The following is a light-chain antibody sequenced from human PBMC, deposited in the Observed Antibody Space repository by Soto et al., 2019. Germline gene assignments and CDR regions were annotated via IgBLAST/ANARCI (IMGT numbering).Light chain of an antibody. CDR2: DVN. V-gene: IGLV2-14*03. CDR3: RSYTSSRTEV. Sequence: QSALTQPASVSGSPGQSITISCTGTSSDVGAYNYVSWYQQHPGKAPKLMIYDVNNWPSGISSRFSGSKSGHTASLTISGLQADDEADYYCRSYTSSRTEVFGTGTKLTVL. J-gene: IGLJ1*01. CDR1: SSDVGAYNY.